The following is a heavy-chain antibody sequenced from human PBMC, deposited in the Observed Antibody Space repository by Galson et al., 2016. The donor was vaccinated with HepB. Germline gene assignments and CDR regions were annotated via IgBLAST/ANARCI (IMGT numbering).Heavy chain of an antibody. Sequence: SLRLSCAASGFTFSNYAMNWVRQTPGMGLEWVAGISGSGGRTFHADSVKARFAISRDNSKKALYLQMNNLRDEDTAEYFCAKAGSGWSGRARYSDLWGRGTLVTVSS. CDR2: ISGSGGRT. J-gene: IGHJ2*01. V-gene: IGHV3-23*01. CDR1: GFTFSNYA. D-gene: IGHD6-19*01. CDR3: AKAGSGWSGRARYSDL.